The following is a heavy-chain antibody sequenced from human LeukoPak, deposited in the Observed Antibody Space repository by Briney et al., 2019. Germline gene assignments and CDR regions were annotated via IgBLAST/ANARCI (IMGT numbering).Heavy chain of an antibody. V-gene: IGHV3-11*01. CDR2: ISNSGGAI. J-gene: IGHJ4*02. CDR3: ARVRSGYYFDY. Sequence: GGSLRLSCAAPGFNFSDFYMGWIRQAPGKGLEWISSISNSGGAIYYSDSVKGRFTMSRDNAKNSLFPQVDSLRAEDTALYYCARVRSGYYFDYWGQGTLVTVSS. D-gene: IGHD3-22*01. CDR1: GFNFSDFY.